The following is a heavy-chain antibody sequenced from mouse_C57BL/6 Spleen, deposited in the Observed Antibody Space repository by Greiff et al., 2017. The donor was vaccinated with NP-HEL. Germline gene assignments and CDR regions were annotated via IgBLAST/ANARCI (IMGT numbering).Heavy chain of an antibody. Sequence: VQLQQSGAELVRPGTSVKLSCKASGYTFTSYWMHWVKQRPGQGLEWIGVIDPSDSYTNYNQKFKGKATLTVDTSSSTAYMQLSSLTSEYSAVYYCAREGDSSGPYYFDDWGQGTTLTVSS. D-gene: IGHD3-2*02. CDR2: IDPSDSYT. CDR3: AREGDSSGPYYFDD. V-gene: IGHV1-59*01. CDR1: GYTFTSYW. J-gene: IGHJ2*01.